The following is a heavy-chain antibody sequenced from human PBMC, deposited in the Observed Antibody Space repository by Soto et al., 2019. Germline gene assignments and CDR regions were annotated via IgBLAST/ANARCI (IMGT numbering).Heavy chain of an antibody. D-gene: IGHD6-19*01. Sequence: ASVKVSCKASGYTFSSHDINWVRQATGQGLEWMGWINPDGGDTGYAQKFQGRVTMTEDTSTDTAYMELSSLRSEDTAVYYCATDSSGWTGDFDYWGQGTLVTVSS. CDR3: ATDSSGWTGDFDY. CDR1: GYTFSSHD. V-gene: IGHV1-8*01. CDR2: INPDGGDT. J-gene: IGHJ4*02.